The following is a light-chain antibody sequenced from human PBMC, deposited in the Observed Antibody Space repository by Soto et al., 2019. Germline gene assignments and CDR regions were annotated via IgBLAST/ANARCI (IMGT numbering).Light chain of an antibody. V-gene: IGKV1-6*01. CDR3: LQDYNSPRT. J-gene: IGKJ1*01. CDR2: AAS. Sequence: AIQMTQSPSSLSASVGDRVTITCRASQGIRNDLGWYQQKPGKAPKLLIYAASRLQSGVQSRFSGSGSGTDFTLTISSLQPEDFSTYYCLQDYNSPRTFGQGTKVEIK. CDR1: QGIRND.